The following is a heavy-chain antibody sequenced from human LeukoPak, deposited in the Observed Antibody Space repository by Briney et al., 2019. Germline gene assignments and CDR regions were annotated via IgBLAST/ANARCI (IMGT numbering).Heavy chain of an antibody. CDR3: ARGRGKHGLNDWFDP. V-gene: IGHV1-8*01. CDR1: GCTFTSYD. CDR2: MNPNSGNT. J-gene: IGHJ5*02. Sequence: GASVKVSCKASGCTFTSYDINWVRQATGQGLEWMGWMNPNSGNTGYAQKFQGRVTMTRNTSISTAYMELSSLRSEDTAVYYCARGRGKHGLNDWFDPWGQGTLVTVSS. D-gene: IGHD3-10*01.